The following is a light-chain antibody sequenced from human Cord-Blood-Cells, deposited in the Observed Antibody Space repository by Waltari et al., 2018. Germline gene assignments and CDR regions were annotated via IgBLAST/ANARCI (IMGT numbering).Light chain of an antibody. CDR1: QSISSW. V-gene: IGKV1-5*03. Sequence: DIQMTQSRSTLSASGGDRVSITCRASQSISSWLAWYQQKPGKAPKLLIYKASSLESGVPSRFSGSGSGTEFTLTIRSLQPDDFATYYCQQYNSYWTFGQGTKVEIK. J-gene: IGKJ1*01. CDR3: QQYNSYWT. CDR2: KAS.